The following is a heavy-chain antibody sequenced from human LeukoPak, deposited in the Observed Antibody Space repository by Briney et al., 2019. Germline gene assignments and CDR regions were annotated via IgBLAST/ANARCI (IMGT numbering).Heavy chain of an antibody. V-gene: IGHV3-48*01. CDR2: ISPSGSTI. CDR1: GFTFSTFG. CDR3: ARSPIAAAGTAFDS. D-gene: IGHD6-13*01. Sequence: PGGSLRLSCAASGFTFSTFGMNWVRQAPGKGLDWVSYISPSGSTIYFTDSVKGRFTISRDNAKNSLYLQMTSLRAKDTAVYYCARSPIAAAGTAFDSWGQGTLVTVSS. J-gene: IGHJ4*02.